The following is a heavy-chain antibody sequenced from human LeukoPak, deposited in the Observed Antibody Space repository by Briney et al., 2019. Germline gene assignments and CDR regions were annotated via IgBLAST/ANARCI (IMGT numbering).Heavy chain of an antibody. CDR1: GYTFTSYD. CDR3: ARTTRRFLEGMAERAPYMPLVNWFDP. V-gene: IGHV1-2*04. J-gene: IGHJ5*02. CDR2: INPNSGGT. D-gene: IGHD3-3*01. Sequence: ASVKVSCKASGYTFTSYDINWVRQATGHGLEWVGWINPNSGGTNYAQKFQGCVTMTRDTSISTAYMELSRLRSDDTAVYYCARTTRRFLEGMAERAPYMPLVNWFDPWGQGTLVTVSS.